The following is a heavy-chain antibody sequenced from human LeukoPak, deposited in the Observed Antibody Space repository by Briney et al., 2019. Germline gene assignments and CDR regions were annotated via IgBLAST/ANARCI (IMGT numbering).Heavy chain of an antibody. CDR2: SNHGGST. D-gene: IGHD2-2*02. Sequence: SETLSLTCAVYVDSFSGYYWSWIRQSPGKGLEWIGESNHGGSTNYNPSLKSRVTISVDTSTNQFSLKLRSVTAADTAVYFCARQVKYQLLYESFDPWGQGTLVIVSS. V-gene: IGHV4-34*01. J-gene: IGHJ5*02. CDR3: ARQVKYQLLYESFDP. CDR1: VDSFSGYY.